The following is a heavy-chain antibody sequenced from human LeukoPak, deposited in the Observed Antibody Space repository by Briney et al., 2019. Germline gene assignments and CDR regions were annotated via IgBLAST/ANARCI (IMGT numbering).Heavy chain of an antibody. V-gene: IGHV3-20*04. CDR3: ARENYDFWTGYYTGGRWFDP. D-gene: IGHD3-3*01. CDR1: GFTFDDYS. J-gene: IGHJ5*02. CDR2: LNWLGGDI. Sequence: GGSLRLSCAASGFTFDDYSMSWIRQAPGKGPEWVSRLNWLGGDIGYAESVKGRFTISRDNAKNSLFLQMDSLRVDDTAVYYCARENYDFWTGYYTGGRWFDPWGQGTLVTVSS.